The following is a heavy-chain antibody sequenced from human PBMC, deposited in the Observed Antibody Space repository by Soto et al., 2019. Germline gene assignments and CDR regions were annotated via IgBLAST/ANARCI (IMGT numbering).Heavy chain of an antibody. V-gene: IGHV3-48*01. CDR1: GFTFSRYS. D-gene: IGHD2-15*01. J-gene: IGHJ4*02. CDR3: ARDEGALGYCSGGSCYANDY. Sequence: GGSLRLSCAASGFTFSRYSMNWVRQAPGKGLEWVSYISSSSSTIYYADSVKGRFTISRDNAKNSLYLHTNSLRAEDTAVYYCARDEGALGYCSGGSCYANDYWGQGTLVTVSS. CDR2: ISSSSSTI.